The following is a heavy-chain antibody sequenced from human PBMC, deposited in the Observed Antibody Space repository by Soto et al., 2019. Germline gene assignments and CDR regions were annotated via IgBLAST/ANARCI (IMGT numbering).Heavy chain of an antibody. D-gene: IGHD3-22*01. V-gene: IGHV3-30*18. CDR3: AKDQYSSGRRAFDI. Sequence: GGSLRLSCAASGFTFSSYGMHWVRQAPGKGLEWVAVISYDGSNKYYADSVKGRFTISRDNSKNTLYLQMNSLRAEDTAVYYCAKDQYSSGRRAFDIWGQGTMVTVSS. J-gene: IGHJ3*02. CDR2: ISYDGSNK. CDR1: GFTFSSYG.